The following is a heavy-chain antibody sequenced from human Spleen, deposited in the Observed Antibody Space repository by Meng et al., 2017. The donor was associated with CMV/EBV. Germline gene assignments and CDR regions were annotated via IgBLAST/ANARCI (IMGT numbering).Heavy chain of an antibody. J-gene: IGHJ4*02. CDR2: IYHSGST. Sequence: VYGGSISTSTWWSWVRQSPGKGLEWIGEIYHSGSTTYNPSLKSRVTILVDRTGNQFSLKLNSVTAADTAVYYCARGGMSSSACSFDSWGQGTLVTVSS. D-gene: IGHD1-26*01. CDR1: GGSISTSTW. CDR3: ARGGMSSSACSFDS. V-gene: IGHV4-4*02.